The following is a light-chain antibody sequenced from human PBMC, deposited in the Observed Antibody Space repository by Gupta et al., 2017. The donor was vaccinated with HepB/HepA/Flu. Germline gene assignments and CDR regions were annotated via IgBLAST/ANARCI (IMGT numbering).Light chain of an antibody. CDR2: EDN. Sequence: NFMLTQPHSLSYSPGQTVTISCARSSGTIATNYVQWYHHRPGSAPTTLIYEDNQRVSGVPARFAGSIDTSSNSAYPTIPGLKTEEEDTYYYQYYDGNNLLGVFGGGTKLTVL. V-gene: IGLV6-57*03. CDR1: SGTIATNY. J-gene: IGLJ3*02. CDR3: QYYDGNNLLGV.